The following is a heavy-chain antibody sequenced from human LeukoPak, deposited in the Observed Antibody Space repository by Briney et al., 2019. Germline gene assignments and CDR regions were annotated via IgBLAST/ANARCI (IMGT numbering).Heavy chain of an antibody. CDR1: GGSFSGYY. CDR2: INHSGST. V-gene: IGHV4-34*01. J-gene: IGHJ5*02. Sequence: SETLSLTCAVYGGSFSGYYWSWIRQPPGKGLEWIGEINHSGSTDYNPSLKSRVTISVDTSKNQFSLKLSSVTAADTAVYYCARGGYSYSSHHRNSWSGKNWFDPWGQGTLVTVSS. CDR3: ARGGYSYSSHHRNSWSGKNWFDP. D-gene: IGHD6-13*01.